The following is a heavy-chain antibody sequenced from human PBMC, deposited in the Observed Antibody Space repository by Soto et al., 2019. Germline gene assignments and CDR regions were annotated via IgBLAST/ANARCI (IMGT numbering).Heavy chain of an antibody. CDR3: AKGERNGRTGVWFDP. D-gene: IGHD1-26*01. CDR1: GFTFSSYA. Sequence: GGSLRLSCAASGFTFSSYAMSWVRQAPGKGLEWVAGISGSGSSTYYADSVKGRFTISRDSSKNTLYLQMNSLRVEDTDVYYCAKGERNGRTGVWFDPWGQGTLATVPQ. J-gene: IGHJ5*02. CDR2: ISGSGSST. V-gene: IGHV3-23*01.